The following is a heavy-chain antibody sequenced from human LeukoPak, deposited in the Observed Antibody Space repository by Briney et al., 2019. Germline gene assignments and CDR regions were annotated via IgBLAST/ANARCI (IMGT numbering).Heavy chain of an antibody. J-gene: IGHJ5*02. V-gene: IGHV3-20*04. D-gene: IGHD4-17*01. CDR2: ITWNGGIT. CDR3: ARLYGTYPGWFDP. CDR1: GFPFDNYG. Sequence: GGSLRLSCAASGFPFDNYGMAWVRQAPGKGLEWVSGITWNGGITAYADSVKGRFTISRDNSKNTLYLQMNSLRAEDTAVYYCARLYGTYPGWFDPWGQGTLVTVSS.